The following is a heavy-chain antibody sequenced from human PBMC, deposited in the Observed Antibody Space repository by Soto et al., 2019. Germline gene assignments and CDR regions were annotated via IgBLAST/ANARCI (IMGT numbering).Heavy chain of an antibody. CDR3: ANYLKDFYFYYYMDV. CDR2: IIASGGNI. V-gene: IGHV3-23*01. CDR1: GFTFSRHA. Sequence: EVQLLESGGGLVQPGGSLRLSCAASGFTFSRHAMGWVRQAPGQGLEWVSAIIASGGNIYIAESMKGRFTISRDNSKNLLYLQMNSLRAGDTALYFFANYLKDFYFYYYMDVWGKGTTVTVSS. J-gene: IGHJ6*03. D-gene: IGHD3-10*01.